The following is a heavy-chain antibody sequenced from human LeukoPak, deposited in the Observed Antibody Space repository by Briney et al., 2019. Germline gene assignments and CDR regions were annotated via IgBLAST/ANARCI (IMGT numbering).Heavy chain of an antibody. J-gene: IGHJ5*02. CDR2: IYHSGDT. CDR3: ARGGCTGAACYLSWFDP. Sequence: PSETLSLTCAVFGYSISSGYYWVWIRQPPGKGLEWIGSIYHSGDTYYNPSLKSRVTISVDTSENQFSLNLSSVTAADTAVYYCARGGCTGAACYLSWFDPRGQGTLVSV. D-gene: IGHD2-8*02. V-gene: IGHV4-38-2*01. CDR1: GYSISSGYY.